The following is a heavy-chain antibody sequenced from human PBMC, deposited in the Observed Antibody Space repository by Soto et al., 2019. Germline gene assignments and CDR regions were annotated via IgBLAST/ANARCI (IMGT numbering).Heavy chain of an antibody. CDR3: SRLDNSYVGHLGY. V-gene: IGHV1-18*04. CDR2: ISAYNGNT. D-gene: IGHD1-1*01. J-gene: IGHJ4*02. Sequence: ASVKVSCKASCYPFTSYGISWVRQAPGQGLEGMGWISAYNGNTNYAQKLQGRVTMTKDTSTSTAYMELRSLRSDDKAVYYCSRLDNSYVGHLGYWGQGTLVTFSS. CDR1: CYPFTSYG.